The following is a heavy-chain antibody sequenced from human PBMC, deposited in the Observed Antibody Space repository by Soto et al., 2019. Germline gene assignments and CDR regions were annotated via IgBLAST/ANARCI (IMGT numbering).Heavy chain of an antibody. CDR2: ISSSSSTI. CDR1: GFTFSSYS. D-gene: IGHD3-22*01. CDR3: ARDDHGPSGYAGY. Sequence: EVQLVESGGGLVQPGGSLRLSCAASGFTFSSYSMNWVRQAPGKGLEWVSYISSSSSTIYYAGSVKGRFTISRDNAKDSLYLPRYTPRDVDSAKYYWARDDHGPSGYAGYCGQRTLVAVAA. J-gene: IGHJ4*02. V-gene: IGHV3-48*02.